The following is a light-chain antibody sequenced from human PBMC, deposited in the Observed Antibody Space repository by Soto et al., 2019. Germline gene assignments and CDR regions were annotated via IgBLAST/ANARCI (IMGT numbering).Light chain of an antibody. Sequence: EIVLTHSPGTLSLSPGEGATLSCRASQSISSNFLAWYQQKPGQAPRLLIYGASSRATGIPDRFSGSGSGTDFTLTISSLQPDDCATYYCQQYNSPPIPFCQGRR. J-gene: IGKJ5*01. CDR1: QSISSNF. V-gene: IGKV3-20*01. CDR3: QQYNSPPIP. CDR2: GAS.